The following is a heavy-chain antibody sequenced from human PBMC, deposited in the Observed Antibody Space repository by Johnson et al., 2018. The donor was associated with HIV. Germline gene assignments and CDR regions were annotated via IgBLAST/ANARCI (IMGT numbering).Heavy chain of an antibody. Sequence: QVQLVESGGGVVQPGTSLRLSCAASGFTFSNYAMGWVRQAPGKGLEWVAVVSYDGSNKYYADSVKGRFTISRDNSKNTLYLQMNSLRAEDTAVYYCAREAYRAFDIWGQGTMVTVSS. J-gene: IGHJ3*02. CDR2: VSYDGSNK. CDR3: AREAYRAFDI. V-gene: IGHV3-30*03. D-gene: IGHD3-16*01. CDR1: GFTFSNYA.